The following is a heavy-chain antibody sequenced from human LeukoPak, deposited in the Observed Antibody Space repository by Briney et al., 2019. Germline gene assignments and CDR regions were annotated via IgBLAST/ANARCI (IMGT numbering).Heavy chain of an antibody. CDR3: AKDRLGANDAFDI. D-gene: IGHD1-26*01. CDR2: INTYSGNT. J-gene: IGHJ3*02. CDR1: AYTFTEYG. V-gene: IGHV1-18*01. Sequence: ASVKVSCKASAYTFTEYGISWVRQAPGQGLEWMGWINTYSGNTNYAQNFEGRVTMTTDTSTSTAYMELRILRSDDTAVYYCAKDRLGANDAFDIWGQGTMITVSS.